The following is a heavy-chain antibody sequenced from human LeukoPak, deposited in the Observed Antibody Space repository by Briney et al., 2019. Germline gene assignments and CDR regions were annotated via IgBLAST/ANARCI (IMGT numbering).Heavy chain of an antibody. Sequence: SETLSLTCAVYGGSSSGYYWSWIRQPPGKGLEWIGEINHSGSTNYNPSLKSRVTISVDTSKNQFSLKLSSVTAADTAVYYCARGLYCSSTSCYENAFDIWGQGTMVTVSS. J-gene: IGHJ3*02. CDR2: INHSGST. D-gene: IGHD2-2*01. CDR3: ARGLYCSSTSCYENAFDI. CDR1: GGSSSGYY. V-gene: IGHV4-34*01.